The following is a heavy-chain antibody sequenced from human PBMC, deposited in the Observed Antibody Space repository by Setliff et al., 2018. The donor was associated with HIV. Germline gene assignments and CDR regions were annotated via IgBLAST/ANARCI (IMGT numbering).Heavy chain of an antibody. CDR1: GVTFSNYP. Sequence: SVKVSCKASGVTFSNYPITWVRQAPGQGLEWMGRIIPIFDTGDYAQKFQGRVTMTTDTSTSTAYMELRSLRSDDTAVYYCARDWLPRVLRYWGQGTLVTVSS. J-gene: IGHJ4*02. D-gene: IGHD5-12*01. CDR3: ARDWLPRVLRY. V-gene: IGHV1-69*05. CDR2: IIPIFDTG.